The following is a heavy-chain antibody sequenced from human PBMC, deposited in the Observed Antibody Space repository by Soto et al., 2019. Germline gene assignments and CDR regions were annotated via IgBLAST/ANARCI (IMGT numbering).Heavy chain of an antibody. D-gene: IGHD2-21*02. CDR3: ARDLWGYCGTDCYPLDV. CDR2: MYNTGST. J-gene: IGHJ6*02. V-gene: IGHV4-59*01. CDR1: GGAISGYY. Sequence: QVQLQESGPGLVKPSETLSLTCTVSGGAISGYYWSWIRQPPGKGLDWIGNMYNTGSTVYNPSSKSRVTISVATSKNQFSMELNSVTAADTAVYYCARDLWGYCGTDCYPLDVWGQGTTVTVSS.